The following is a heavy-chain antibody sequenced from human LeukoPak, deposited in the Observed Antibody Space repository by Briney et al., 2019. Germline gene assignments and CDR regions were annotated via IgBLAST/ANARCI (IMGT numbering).Heavy chain of an antibody. CDR3: AKGEGYCSGGSCYVTFDY. CDR1: GFTFSNYA. V-gene: IGHV3-23*01. D-gene: IGHD2-15*01. Sequence: GGSLRLSCAASGFTFSNYAMNWVRQAPGKGLEWVSGFGDSGGITYYADSVKGRFTISRDISKSTLYLLMNSLRVEDTAVYYCAKGEGYCSGGSCYVTFDYWGQGTLVTVSS. J-gene: IGHJ4*02. CDR2: FGDSGGIT.